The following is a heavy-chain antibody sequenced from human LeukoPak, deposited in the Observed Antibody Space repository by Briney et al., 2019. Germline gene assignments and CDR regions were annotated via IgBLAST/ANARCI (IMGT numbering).Heavy chain of an antibody. CDR3: ARNKDSGSYLHYYYYYYMDV. V-gene: IGHV1-18*01. J-gene: IGHJ6*03. CDR1: GYTFTSYG. CDR2: ISACNGNT. Sequence: ASVKVSCKASGYTFTSYGISWVRQAPGQGLEWMGWISACNGNTNYAQKLQGRVTMTTDTSTSTAYMELRSLRSDDTAVYYCARNKDSGSYLHYYYYYYMDVWGKGTTVTVSS. D-gene: IGHD1-26*01.